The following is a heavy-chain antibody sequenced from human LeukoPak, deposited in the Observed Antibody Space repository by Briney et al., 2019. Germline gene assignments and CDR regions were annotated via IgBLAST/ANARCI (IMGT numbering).Heavy chain of an antibody. Sequence: PSETLSLTCTVSGGSISSYYWSWIRKPPGKGLEWIGYIYYTENTNYNPSLKSRVTISVDTSKNQFSLNLTSVTAADTAVYYCAGGNFYDSRGHPYHFHYWGQGTLVTVPS. D-gene: IGHD3-22*01. CDR2: IYYTENT. CDR1: GGSISSYY. J-gene: IGHJ4*02. CDR3: AGGNFYDSRGHPYHFHY. V-gene: IGHV4-59*01.